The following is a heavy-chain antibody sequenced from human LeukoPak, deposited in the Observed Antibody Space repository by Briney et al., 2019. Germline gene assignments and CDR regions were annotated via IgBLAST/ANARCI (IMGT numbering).Heavy chain of an antibody. D-gene: IGHD3-22*01. CDR2: IYYSGST. V-gene: IGHV4-30-4*01. Sequence: PSETLSLTCTVSGGSISSGDYYWSWIRQPPGKGLEWIGYIYYSGSTYYNPSLKIRVTISVDTSKNQFSLKLSSVTAADTAVYYCARSFRGYPHRFDPWGQGTLVTVSS. CDR3: ARSFRGYPHRFDP. CDR1: GGSISSGDYY. J-gene: IGHJ5*02.